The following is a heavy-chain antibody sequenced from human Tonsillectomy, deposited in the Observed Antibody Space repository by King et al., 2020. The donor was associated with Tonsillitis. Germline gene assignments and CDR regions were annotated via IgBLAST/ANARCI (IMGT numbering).Heavy chain of an antibody. D-gene: IGHD3-10*01. CDR3: ARVGYYYGRDGFPLADCFDS. J-gene: IGHJ4*02. V-gene: IGHV4-30-4*07. CDR2: IYYTGST. CDR1: GGIISSGSHS. Sequence: QLQESGPGLVKPSQTLSLTCAVSGGIISSGSHSWSWIRQPPGKGLEWIGYIYYTGSTYYNPSLKSPVTMSLDTSKSQFSLKLNSVTAADTAVYYCARVGYYYGRDGFPLADCFDSWGQGTLVTVSS.